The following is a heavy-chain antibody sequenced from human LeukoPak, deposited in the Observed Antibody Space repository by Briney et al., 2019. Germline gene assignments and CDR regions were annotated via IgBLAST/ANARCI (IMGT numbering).Heavy chain of an antibody. J-gene: IGHJ6*02. CDR2: IYHSGST. CDR1: GGSISSGGYY. V-gene: IGHV4-30-2*01. CDR3: ARDLDYYGSGRLGMDV. Sequence: PSQTLSLTCTVSGGSISSGGYYWSWIRQPPGKGLEWIGYIYHSGSTYYNPSLKSRVTISVDTSKNQFSLKLSSVTAADTAVYYCARDLDYYGSGRLGMDVWGQGTTVTVSS. D-gene: IGHD3-10*01.